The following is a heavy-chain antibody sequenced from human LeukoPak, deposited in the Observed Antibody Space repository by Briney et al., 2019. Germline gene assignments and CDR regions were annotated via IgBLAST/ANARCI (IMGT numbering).Heavy chain of an antibody. CDR3: TKDRPYTAGGVITY. Sequence: GSLRLSCVASGFTFRNAWMTWVRQAPGKGLEWVGRIKSGVDGTTTDYAARVKGRFTISRDDSKNTVSLQINNLKTEDTAVYYCTKDRPYTAGGVITYWGQGALVTVSS. CDR1: GFTFRNAW. D-gene: IGHD3-16*02. CDR2: IKSGVDGTTT. V-gene: IGHV3-15*01. J-gene: IGHJ4*02.